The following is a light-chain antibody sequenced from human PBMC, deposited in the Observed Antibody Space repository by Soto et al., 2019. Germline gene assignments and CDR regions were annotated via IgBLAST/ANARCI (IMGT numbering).Light chain of an antibody. Sequence: QAVVTQEPSFSVSPGRTDTLTCGLSSGSVSTSYSPSWYQQTPGQAPRALIYSTNTRSSGVPDRFSGSILGNKAALTITGAQADDESDYYCVLYMGSGIWMFGGGTKLTVL. CDR3: VLYMGSGIWM. CDR1: SGSVSTSYS. CDR2: STN. J-gene: IGLJ3*02. V-gene: IGLV8-61*01.